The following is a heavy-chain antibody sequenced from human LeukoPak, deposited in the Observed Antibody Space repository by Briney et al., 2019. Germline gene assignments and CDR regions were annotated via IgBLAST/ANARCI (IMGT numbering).Heavy chain of an antibody. CDR1: GFSFSSYS. J-gene: IGHJ4*02. V-gene: IGHV3-21*01. CDR3: ARATYYYDSSGYYY. Sequence: PGGSLRLSCAASGFSFSSYSMNWVRQAPGKGLEWVSSISSSSSYIYYVDSVKGRFTISRDNAKNSLYLQMNSLRAEDTAVYYCARATYYYDSSGYYYWGQGTLVTVSS. CDR2: ISSSSSYI. D-gene: IGHD3-22*01.